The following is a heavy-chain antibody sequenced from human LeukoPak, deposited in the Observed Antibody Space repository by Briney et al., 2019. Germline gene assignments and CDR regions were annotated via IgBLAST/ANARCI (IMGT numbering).Heavy chain of an antibody. V-gene: IGHV4-38-2*02. CDR2: IYHSGST. D-gene: IGHD2-2*02. Sequence: SETLSLTCTVSGYSISSGYYWGWIRQPPGKGLEWIGSIYHSGSTYYNPSLKSRVTISVDTPKNQFSLKLSSVTAADTAVYYCARDTVPAAIVDYWGQGTLVTVSS. J-gene: IGHJ4*02. CDR1: GYSISSGYY. CDR3: ARDTVPAAIVDY.